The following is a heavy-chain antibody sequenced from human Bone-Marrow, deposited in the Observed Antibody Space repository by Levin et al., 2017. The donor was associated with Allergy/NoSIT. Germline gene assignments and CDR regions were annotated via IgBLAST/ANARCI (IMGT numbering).Heavy chain of an antibody. Sequence: GGSLRLSCAASGFTFSSYWMSWVRQAPGKGLEWVANIKQDGSEKYYVDSVKGRFTISRDNAKNSLYLQMNSLRAEDTAVYYCARDRKWFGEFHLYYYYGMDVWGQGTTVTVSS. D-gene: IGHD3-10*01. CDR2: IKQDGSEK. CDR3: ARDRKWFGEFHLYYYYGMDV. J-gene: IGHJ6*02. V-gene: IGHV3-7*01. CDR1: GFTFSSYW.